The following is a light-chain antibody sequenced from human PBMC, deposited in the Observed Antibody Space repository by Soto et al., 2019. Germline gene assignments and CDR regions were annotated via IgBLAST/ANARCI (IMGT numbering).Light chain of an antibody. CDR2: AAS. V-gene: IGKV1-9*01. CDR3: QQLYSYPVT. Sequence: DIQLTQSPSFLSASVGDRVTITCRASQDISNYLAWYQQKPGKAPKLLIYAASAFQSGVPSRFSGSGSATEFTLTISSLQPEDFATYYCQQLYSYPVTFGQGTRLEIK. J-gene: IGKJ5*01. CDR1: QDISNY.